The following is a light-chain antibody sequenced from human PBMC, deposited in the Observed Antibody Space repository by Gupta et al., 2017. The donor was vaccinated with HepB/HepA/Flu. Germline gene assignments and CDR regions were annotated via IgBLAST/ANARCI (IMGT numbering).Light chain of an antibody. J-gene: IGKJ1*01. V-gene: IGKV1-5*03. Sequence: DIKMTQSPSTLSASVGDRVTITCRASQTISTYLAWYQQKPGKAPKVLVYKATRLESGVPSRFSGSGSGTEFTLTISSLQPDDFATYYCLQYDSFSRTFGQGTKVEIK. CDR2: KAT. CDR1: QTISTY. CDR3: LQYDSFSRT.